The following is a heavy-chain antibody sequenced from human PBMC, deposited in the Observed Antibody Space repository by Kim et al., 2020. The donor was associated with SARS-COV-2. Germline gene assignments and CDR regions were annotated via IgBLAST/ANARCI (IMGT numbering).Heavy chain of an antibody. CDR3: ARGPTVGATTGDY. CDR2: ITRSSSYI. J-gene: IGHJ4*02. D-gene: IGHD1-26*01. CDR1: GFTFTNFG. V-gene: IGHV3-21*01. Sequence: GGSLRLSCAASGFTFTNFGMNWVRQAPGKGLEWVATITRSSSYIYYADSVKGRFTISRDNAKNSLYLQMNSLRAEDTAVYYCARGPTVGATTGDYWGQGTLVTVSS.